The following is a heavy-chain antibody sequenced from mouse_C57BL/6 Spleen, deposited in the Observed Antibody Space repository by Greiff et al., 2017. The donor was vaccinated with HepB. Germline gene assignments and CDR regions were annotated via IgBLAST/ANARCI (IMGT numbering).Heavy chain of an antibody. CDR3: ARAVITTVVARDYYAMDY. D-gene: IGHD1-1*01. Sequence: EVQLQESGPELVKPGASVKIPCKASGYTFTDYNMDWVKQSHGKSLEWIGDINPNNGGTIYNQKFKGKATLTVDKSSSTAYIELRSLTSEDTAVYYCARAVITTVVARDYYAMDYWGQGTSVTVSS. J-gene: IGHJ4*01. CDR1: GYTFTDYN. CDR2: INPNNGGT. V-gene: IGHV1-18*01.